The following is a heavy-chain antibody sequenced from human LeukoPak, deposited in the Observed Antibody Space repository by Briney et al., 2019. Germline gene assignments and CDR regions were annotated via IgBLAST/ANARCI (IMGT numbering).Heavy chain of an antibody. CDR1: GFAFSSYS. CDR3: ARAVRYFDWLVDY. Sequence: PGGSLRLSCAASGFAFSSYSMNWVRQAPGKGLEWVSSISSSSYIYYADSVKGRFTISRDNAKNSLYLQMNSLRAEDTAVYYCARAVRYFDWLVDYWGQGTLVTISS. CDR2: ISSSSYI. J-gene: IGHJ4*02. V-gene: IGHV3-21*01. D-gene: IGHD3-9*01.